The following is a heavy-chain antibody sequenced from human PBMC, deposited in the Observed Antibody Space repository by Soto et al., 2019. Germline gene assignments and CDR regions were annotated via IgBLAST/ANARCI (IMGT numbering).Heavy chain of an antibody. D-gene: IGHD4-17*01. Sequence: EVQLLESGGGLVQPGGSLRLSCAASGFTFSSYAMSWVRQAPGKGLEWVSAISGSGGSTYYADSVKGRFTISRDNSKNPLYLQMNSLRAEDTAVYYCANRPDYGGNPFDAWGKGTLVTVSS. V-gene: IGHV3-23*01. CDR3: ANRPDYGGNPFDA. J-gene: IGHJ4*02. CDR1: GFTFSSYA. CDR2: ISGSGGST.